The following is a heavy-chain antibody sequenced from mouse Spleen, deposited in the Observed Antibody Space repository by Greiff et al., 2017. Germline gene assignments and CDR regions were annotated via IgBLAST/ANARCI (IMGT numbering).Heavy chain of an antibody. CDR1: GFTFSDYG. D-gene: IGHD2-3*01. V-gene: IGHV5-17*01. Sequence: EVKLMESGGGLVKPGGSLKLSCAASGFTFSDYGMHWVRQAPEKGLEWVAYISSGSSTIYYADTVKGRFTISRDNAKNTLFLQMTSLRSEDTAMYYCARRENDGYPAWFAYWGQGTLVTVSA. CDR3: ARRENDGYPAWFAY. J-gene: IGHJ3*01. CDR2: ISSGSSTI.